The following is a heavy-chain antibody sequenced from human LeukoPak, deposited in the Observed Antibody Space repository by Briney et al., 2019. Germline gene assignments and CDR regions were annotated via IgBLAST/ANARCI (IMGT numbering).Heavy chain of an antibody. CDR1: GGSISSSSYY. CDR3: AREVADAVAGSFFDY. CDR2: IYYSGST. D-gene: IGHD6-19*01. J-gene: IGHJ4*02. Sequence: SSETLSLTCTVSGGSISSSSYYWGWIRQPPGKGLEWIGSIYYSGSTYYNPSLKSRVTISVDTSKNQFSLKLSSVTAADTAVYYCAREVADAVAGSFFDYWGQGTLVTVSS. V-gene: IGHV4-39*07.